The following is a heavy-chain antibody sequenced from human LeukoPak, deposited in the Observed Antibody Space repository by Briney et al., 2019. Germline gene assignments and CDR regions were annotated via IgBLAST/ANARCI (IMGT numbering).Heavy chain of an antibody. V-gene: IGHV4-39*01. Sequence: TSETLSLTCTVSGGSISSSSYYWGWIRQPPGKGLEWIGSIYYSGSTYYNPSLKSRVTISVDTSKNQFSLKLSSVTAADTAVYYCEGYYYGSGSYYHDYWGQGTLVTVSS. CDR3: EGYYYGSGSYYHDY. CDR1: GGSISSSSYY. CDR2: IYYSGST. D-gene: IGHD3-10*01. J-gene: IGHJ4*02.